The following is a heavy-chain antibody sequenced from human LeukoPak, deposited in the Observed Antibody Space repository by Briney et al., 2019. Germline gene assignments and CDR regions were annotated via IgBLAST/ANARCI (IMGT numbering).Heavy chain of an antibody. D-gene: IGHD2-2*01. J-gene: IGHJ4*02. CDR3: ARDTFQPGRIDC. V-gene: IGHV3-9*01. CDR2: ISWNSGSI. CDR1: GFTFDDYA. Sequence: GGSLRLSCAASGFTFDDYAMHWVRQAPGKGLEWVSGISWNSGSIGYADSVKGRFTISRDNAKNTLYLQMNSLRAEDTAVYYCARDTFQPGRIDCWGQGTLVIVSS.